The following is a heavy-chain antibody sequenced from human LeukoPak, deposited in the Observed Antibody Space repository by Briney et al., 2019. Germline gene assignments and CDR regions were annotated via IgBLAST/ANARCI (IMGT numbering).Heavy chain of an antibody. D-gene: IGHD1-1*01. CDR1: GFTFSSYG. J-gene: IGHJ6*02. Sequence: GGSLRLSCAASGFTFSSYGMHWVRQAPGKGLEGVAVISYDGSNKYYADSVKGRFTISRDNSKNTLYLQMNSLRAEDTAVYYCAKNGPQTRIYGMDVRGQGTTVTVSS. V-gene: IGHV3-30*18. CDR2: ISYDGSNK. CDR3: AKNGPQTRIYGMDV.